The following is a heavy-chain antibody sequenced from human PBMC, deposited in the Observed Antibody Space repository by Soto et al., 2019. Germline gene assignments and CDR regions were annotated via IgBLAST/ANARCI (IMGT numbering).Heavy chain of an antibody. Sequence: AASVKVSCKASGGTFSSYAISWVRQAPGQGLEWMGGIIPIFGTANYAQKFQGRVTITADKSTSTAYMELSSLRSEDTAVYYCARDRPYSNYGGDGYYYGMDVWGQGTTVTVSS. CDR1: GGTFSSYA. D-gene: IGHD4-4*01. J-gene: IGHJ6*02. CDR3: ARDRPYSNYGGDGYYYGMDV. V-gene: IGHV1-69*06. CDR2: IIPIFGTA.